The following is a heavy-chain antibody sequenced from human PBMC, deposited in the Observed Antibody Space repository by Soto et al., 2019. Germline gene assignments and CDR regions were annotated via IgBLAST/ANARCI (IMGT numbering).Heavy chain of an antibody. Sequence: QVQLVQSGAAVKKPGSSVKVSCKASGGTFSSYAISWVRQAPGQGLEWMGGIIPIFGTANYAQKFQGRVTITADESTSTAYMELSSLRSEDTAVYYCARVGAAYSSPSYYYGMDVWGQGTTVTVSS. D-gene: IGHD6-13*01. CDR2: IIPIFGTA. CDR3: ARVGAAYSSPSYYYGMDV. V-gene: IGHV1-69*12. J-gene: IGHJ6*02. CDR1: GGTFSSYA.